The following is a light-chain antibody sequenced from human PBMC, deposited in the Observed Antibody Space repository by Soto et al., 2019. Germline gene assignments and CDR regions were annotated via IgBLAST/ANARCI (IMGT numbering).Light chain of an antibody. Sequence: NFMLTQPHSVSESPGKTVTISCTGSSXSVASNFVHWYQRRPGSAPTIVIYGDNQRPSGVPDRFSGSIDSSSNSASLTISGLKTEDEADYFCQSYDRSSLYVFGTGTKVTVL. J-gene: IGLJ1*01. V-gene: IGLV6-57*02. CDR1: SXSVASNF. CDR2: GDN. CDR3: QSYDRSSLYV.